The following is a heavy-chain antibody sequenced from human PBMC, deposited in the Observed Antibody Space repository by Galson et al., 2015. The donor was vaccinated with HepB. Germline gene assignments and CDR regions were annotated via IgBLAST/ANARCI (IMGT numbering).Heavy chain of an antibody. J-gene: IGHJ2*01. D-gene: IGHD2-8*02. CDR3: ARTLGYCTGGVCYGSSWYFDL. V-gene: IGHV4-59*01. CDR1: GGSISSYY. Sequence: ETLSLTCTVSGGSISSYYWSWIRQPPGKGLEWIGYIYYSGSTNYNPSLKSRVTISVDTSKNQFSLKLSSVTAADTAVYYCARTLGYCTGGVCYGSSWYFDLWGRGTLVTVSS. CDR2: IYYSGST.